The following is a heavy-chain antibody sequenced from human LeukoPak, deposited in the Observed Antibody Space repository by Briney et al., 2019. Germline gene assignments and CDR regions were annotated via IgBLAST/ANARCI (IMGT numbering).Heavy chain of an antibody. CDR3: ASRIAAAGLD. CDR1: GGSISSNIYY. CDR2: IYYTGNT. Sequence: SETLSLTCTVSGGSISSNIYYSGWIRQPPGKGLEWIGSIYYTGNTYYNPSLKSRVTISVDTSKNQFSLNLSSVTAADTAVYYCASRIAAAGLDWSQGTLVTVSS. V-gene: IGHV4-39*01. J-gene: IGHJ4*02. D-gene: IGHD6-13*01.